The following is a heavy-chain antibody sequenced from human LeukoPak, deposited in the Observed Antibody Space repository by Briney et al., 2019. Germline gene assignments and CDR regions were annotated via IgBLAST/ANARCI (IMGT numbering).Heavy chain of an antibody. V-gene: IGHV4-39*01. CDR1: GDSINNNNYY. Sequence: SETLSLTCTVSGDSINNNNYYWGWIRQPPGKGLEWIGNIYYNGRTYYSPSLKSRGTISVDTSNNQFSLKLSSVTAADTAVFYCANVPVAGTPLPYWGQGTLVTVSS. CDR2: IYYNGRT. CDR3: ANVPVAGTPLPY. D-gene: IGHD6-19*01. J-gene: IGHJ4*02.